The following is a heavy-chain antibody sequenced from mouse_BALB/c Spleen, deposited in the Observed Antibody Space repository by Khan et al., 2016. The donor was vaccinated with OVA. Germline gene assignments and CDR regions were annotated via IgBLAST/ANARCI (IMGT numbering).Heavy chain of an antibody. V-gene: IGHV5-6*01. D-gene: IGHD2-2*01. Sequence: EVELVESGGDLVKPGGSLKLSCAASGFTFSSYGMSWVRQTPDKRLEWVATISSGGSYTYSPDSVKGRFTISRDNAKNPLYLQMSSLKSEDTAMNYGARQGLRRLAKSFRAYWGKGTLVTVSA. J-gene: IGHJ3*01. CDR2: ISSGGSYT. CDR1: GFTFSSYG. CDR3: ARQGLRRLAKSFRAY.